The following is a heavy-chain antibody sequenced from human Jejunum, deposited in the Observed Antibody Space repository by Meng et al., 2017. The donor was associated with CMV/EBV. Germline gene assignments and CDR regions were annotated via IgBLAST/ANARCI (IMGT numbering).Heavy chain of an antibody. Sequence: GGNFGDYAISWVRQAPGQGLEWMGGIIPMFGTADYSQKFQGRLTITRDESTSTAYMELSSLRSEDTAMYYCAGQWGDQYYYGLDMWGQGTTGTVSS. V-gene: IGHV1-69*05. D-gene: IGHD1-26*01. CDR2: IIPMFGTA. CDR3: AGQWGDQYYYGLDM. CDR1: GGNFGDYA. J-gene: IGHJ6*02.